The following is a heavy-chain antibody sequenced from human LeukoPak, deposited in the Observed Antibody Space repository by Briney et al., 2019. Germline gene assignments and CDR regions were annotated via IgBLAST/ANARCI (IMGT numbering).Heavy chain of an antibody. J-gene: IGHJ4*02. CDR1: RFTFSNYA. CDR3: ARDPSLWFGELLYPPTGIDY. D-gene: IGHD3-10*01. V-gene: IGHV3-30-3*01. Sequence: GRSLRLSCAASRFTFSNYAMHWVRQAPGKGLEWVALISYDGSNKYYADSVKGRFTISRDNSKHTLYLQMNSLGTEDTAVYYCARDPSLWFGELLYPPTGIDYWGQGTLVTVSS. CDR2: ISYDGSNK.